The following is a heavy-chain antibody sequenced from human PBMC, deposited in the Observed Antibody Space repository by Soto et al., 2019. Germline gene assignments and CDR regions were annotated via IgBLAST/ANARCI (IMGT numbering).Heavy chain of an antibody. D-gene: IGHD3-16*01. Sequence: GGSLRLSCAVSGFSFSDHYVDWVRQAPGKGLEWVARSRNKAKSYSTDYAASVKGRFTVSRDDSENLLYMQMNSLKTEDTALYYCTKILGGVASRHGFDVWGQGTMVTVSS. CDR1: GFSFSDHY. J-gene: IGHJ3*01. CDR2: SRNKAKSYST. CDR3: TKILGGVASRHGFDV. V-gene: IGHV3-72*01.